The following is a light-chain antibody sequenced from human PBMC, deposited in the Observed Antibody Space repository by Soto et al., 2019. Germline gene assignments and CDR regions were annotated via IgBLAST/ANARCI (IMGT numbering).Light chain of an antibody. CDR3: QQYVRSPIT. J-gene: IGKJ5*01. Sequence: EIVLTQSPGTLSVSPGERATLSCRASQSVSSSYLAWYQQKPGQAPRLLIYGASNRATGIPDRFSGSGSGTDFTLTISRLGPEDFAVFYCQQYVRSPITFGQGTRLEIK. V-gene: IGKV3-20*01. CDR1: QSVSSSY. CDR2: GAS.